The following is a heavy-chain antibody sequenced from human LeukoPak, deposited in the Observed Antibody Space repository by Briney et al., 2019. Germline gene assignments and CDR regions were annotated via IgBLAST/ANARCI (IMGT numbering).Heavy chain of an antibody. Sequence: PGGSLRLSCAAPGITFSSYAMSWVRQAPGKGLEGVSAISGSGGSTYYADSVKGRFTISRDNSKNTLYLQMNSLRAEDTDVYYCAKTQWLVMYYFDYWGQGTLVTVSS. J-gene: IGHJ4*02. CDR1: GITFSSYA. CDR2: ISGSGGST. D-gene: IGHD6-19*01. CDR3: AKTQWLVMYYFDY. V-gene: IGHV3-23*01.